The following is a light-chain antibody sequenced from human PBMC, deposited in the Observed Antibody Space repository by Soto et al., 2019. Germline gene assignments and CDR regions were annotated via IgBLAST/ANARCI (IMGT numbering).Light chain of an antibody. J-gene: IGLJ1*01. V-gene: IGLV2-14*01. CDR3: SSYTTISTYV. CDR1: SSDVGGYNY. CDR2: DDR. Sequence: QSALTQPASVSGSPGQSITISCTGTSSDVGGYNYVSWYQQHPGKAPKLMIYDDRNRPSGVSNRFSGSKSVNTASLTISGLQAEDEADYYCSSYTTISTYVFGTGTKVTVL.